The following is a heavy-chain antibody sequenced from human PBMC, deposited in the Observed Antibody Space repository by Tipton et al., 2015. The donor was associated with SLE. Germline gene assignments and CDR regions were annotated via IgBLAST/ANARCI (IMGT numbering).Heavy chain of an antibody. Sequence: TLSLTCSVSSYSIYNGFYWGWIRQSPGKGLEWIGSLYYSGTPNYNPSLKTRVTISKDTSKNQFSLKLSSVTAADTAVYYCASHFSSESWSGYYKGGHYFDYWGQGTLVTVSP. CDR2: LYYSGTP. CDR3: ASHFSSESWSGYYKGGHYFDY. D-gene: IGHD3-3*01. V-gene: IGHV4-38-2*01. J-gene: IGHJ4*02. CDR1: SYSIYNGFY.